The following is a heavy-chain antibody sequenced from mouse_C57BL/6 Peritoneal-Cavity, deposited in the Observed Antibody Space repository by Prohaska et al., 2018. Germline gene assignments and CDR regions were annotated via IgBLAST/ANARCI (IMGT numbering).Heavy chain of an antibody. D-gene: IGHD2-3*01. Sequence: QMQLQESGPGLVKPSQSLFLTCSITGFPITSGYYWIWIRQSPGKPREWMGYITHSGETFYNPSLQSPISITRETSKNQFFLQLNSVTTEDTAMYYCAGDYDGYWYFDVWGTGTTVTVSS. J-gene: IGHJ1*03. CDR2: ITHSGET. CDR3: AGDYDGYWYFDV. CDR1: GFPITSGYY. V-gene: IGHV12-3*01.